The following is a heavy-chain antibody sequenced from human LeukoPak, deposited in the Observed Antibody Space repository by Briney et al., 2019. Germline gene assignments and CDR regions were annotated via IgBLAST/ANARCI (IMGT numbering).Heavy chain of an antibody. CDR2: LYHGGST. D-gene: IGHD3-22*01. CDR1: GVIVRSNY. CDR3: ARDKNYYDSSGRRKVTDY. Sequence: GGSLRLSCVGSGVIVRSNYMTWVRQAPGKGLEWVSILYHGGSTYYADSVKGRFSISRDTSKNTLDLQMNSLRVEDTAVYYCARDKNYYDSSGRRKVTDYWGQGTLVTVSS. V-gene: IGHV3-66*01. J-gene: IGHJ4*02.